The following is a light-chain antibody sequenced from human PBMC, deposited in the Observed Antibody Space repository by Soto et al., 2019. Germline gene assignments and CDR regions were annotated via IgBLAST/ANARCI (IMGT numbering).Light chain of an antibody. CDR2: STT. CDR3: LLYYGGSYV. V-gene: IGLV7-43*01. CDR1: TGPVTSGFY. Sequence: QAVVTQAPSLTVSPGGTVTLTCASSTGPVTSGFYPHWVQQKPGQEPRTLIYSTTTKHSWTPARFSASLLGGKAALTLSGVQPEDEADYYCLLYYGGSYVFGAGTKVTVL. J-gene: IGLJ1*01.